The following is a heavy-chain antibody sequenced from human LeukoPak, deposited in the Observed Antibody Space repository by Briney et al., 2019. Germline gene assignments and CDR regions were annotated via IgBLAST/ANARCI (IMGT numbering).Heavy chain of an antibody. CDR3: ARTSVVCLDC. J-gene: IGHJ4*02. Sequence: GGSLRLSCAASGLTFSGYAMSWVRQAPGKGLEWVSGVSDAGSSTYYADSVKGRFTVSGDNAKNSLYLQMNSLRVEDTAVYYCARTSVVCLDCWGQGTLVTVSS. V-gene: IGHV3-23*01. CDR2: VSDAGSST. CDR1: GLTFSGYA. D-gene: IGHD3/OR15-3a*01.